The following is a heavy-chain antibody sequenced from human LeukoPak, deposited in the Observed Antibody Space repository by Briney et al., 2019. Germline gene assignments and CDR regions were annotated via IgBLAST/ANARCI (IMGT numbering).Heavy chain of an antibody. CDR2: IKQDGSEK. J-gene: IGHJ6*02. CDR1: GFTFSSYW. Sequence: GGSLRLSCAASGFTFSSYWMSWVRQAPGKGLEWVANIKQDGSEKYYVDSVKGRFIISRDNAKNSLYLQMNSLRAEDPAVYYCARQCSSTSCYPGVLGNYGMDVWGQGTTVTVSS. CDR3: ARQCSSTSCYPGVLGNYGMDV. V-gene: IGHV3-7*01. D-gene: IGHD2-2*01.